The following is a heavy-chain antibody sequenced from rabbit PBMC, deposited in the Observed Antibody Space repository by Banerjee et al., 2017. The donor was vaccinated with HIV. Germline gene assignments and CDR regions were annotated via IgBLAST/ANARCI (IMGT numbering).Heavy chain of an antibody. J-gene: IGHJ6*01. Sequence: QEQLVESGGGLVTLGGSLKLSCKASGIDFSSYGISWVRQAPGKGPEWIAYIYAGSSGSTYYASWTKGRFTISKTSSTTVTLQMTSLTAADTATYFCARDPAGYVGYDYVPFGMDLWGQGTLVTVS. V-gene: IGHV1S45*01. CDR3: ARDPAGYVGYDYVPFGMDL. D-gene: IGHD6-1*01. CDR1: GIDFSSYG. CDR2: IYAGSSGST.